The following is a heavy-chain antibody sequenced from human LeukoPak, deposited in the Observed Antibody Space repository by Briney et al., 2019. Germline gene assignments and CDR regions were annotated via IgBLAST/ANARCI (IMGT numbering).Heavy chain of an antibody. J-gene: IGHJ4*02. D-gene: IGHD3-22*01. CDR2: IWHDGSYK. V-gene: IGHV3-33*01. CDR1: GFIFSSFG. Sequence: GGSLRLSCAASGFIFSSFGMHWVRQAPGKGLEWVAVIWHDGSYKYYLDSVKGQFTISRDNAKNTLYLQMNNLRVEDTAVYYCARVGDYENSGSQPFDYWGQGTLVTVSS. CDR3: ARVGDYENSGSQPFDY.